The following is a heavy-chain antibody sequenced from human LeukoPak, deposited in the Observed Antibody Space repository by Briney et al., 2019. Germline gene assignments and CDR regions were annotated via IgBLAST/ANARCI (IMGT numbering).Heavy chain of an antibody. Sequence: ASVKVSCKASGYTFTSYGISWVRQAPGQGLEWMGWISAYNGNTNYAQKLQGRVTMTTDTSTSTAYMEPRSLRSDDTAVYYCARLSVIYGDYEIDYWGQGTLVTVSS. CDR2: ISAYNGNT. CDR1: GYTFTSYG. J-gene: IGHJ4*02. D-gene: IGHD4-17*01. V-gene: IGHV1-18*01. CDR3: ARLSVIYGDYEIDY.